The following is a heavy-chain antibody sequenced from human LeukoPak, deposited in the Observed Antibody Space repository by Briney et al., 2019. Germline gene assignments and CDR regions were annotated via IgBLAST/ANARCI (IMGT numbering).Heavy chain of an antibody. V-gene: IGHV4-34*01. J-gene: IGHJ3*02. CDR2: INHSGST. D-gene: IGHD6-6*01. CDR3: ARHGAARHYSAFEI. CDR1: GGSFSGYY. Sequence: PSETLSLTCAVYGGSFSGYYWSWIRQPPGKGLEWIGEINHSGSTNYNPSLKSRVTISVDTSKNQFSLKLSSVTAADTAVYYCARHGAARHYSAFEIWGQGTMVTVSS.